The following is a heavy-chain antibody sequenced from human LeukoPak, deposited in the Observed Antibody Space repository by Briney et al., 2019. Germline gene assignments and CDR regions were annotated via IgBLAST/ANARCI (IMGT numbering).Heavy chain of an antibody. D-gene: IGHD1-1*01. CDR2: ISAYNGNT. V-gene: IGHV1-18*04. CDR1: GYTFTTYG. Sequence: GASVKVSCKASGYTFTTYGITWVRQAPGQGLEWMGWISAYNGNTNSAQRLQGRATMTTDTSTSTAYMELRSLRSDDTAVYYCAIDRPSAVGTTARFDPWGQGTLVAVSS. CDR3: AIDRPSAVGTTARFDP. J-gene: IGHJ5*02.